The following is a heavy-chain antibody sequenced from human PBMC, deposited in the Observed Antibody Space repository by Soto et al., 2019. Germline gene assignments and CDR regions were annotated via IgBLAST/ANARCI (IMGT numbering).Heavy chain of an antibody. CDR1: GYTFSNYG. CDR2: ISLYSDGT. CDR3: ARVVPGAEAWFGP. Sequence: SVKDSCKTSGYTFSNYGITWVRQAPGQPLEWLGWISLYSDGTNYAQKFQGRVSMTTDTSTTTAYMELRSLRSDDTAVYYCARVVPGAEAWFGPWGQGTLVTVSS. D-gene: IGHD2-2*01. J-gene: IGHJ5*02. V-gene: IGHV1-18*01.